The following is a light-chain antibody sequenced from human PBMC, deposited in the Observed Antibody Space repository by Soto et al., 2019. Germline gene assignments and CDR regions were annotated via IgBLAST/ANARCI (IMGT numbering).Light chain of an antibody. CDR2: KIS. Sequence: DVVMTQSPLSLPVTLGQPASISCRSSQSLVHSNGDTFLNWFQQRPGQSPRRLISKISERDSGVPDRFSGSGSGTDFTLRISRVEAEDVGVYYCMQGTHWPYTVGQGTKLEIK. CDR1: QSLVHSNGDTF. V-gene: IGKV2-30*02. CDR3: MQGTHWPYT. J-gene: IGKJ2*01.